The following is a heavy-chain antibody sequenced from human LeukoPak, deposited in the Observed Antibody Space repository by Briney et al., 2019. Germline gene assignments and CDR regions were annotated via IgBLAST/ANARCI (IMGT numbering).Heavy chain of an antibody. CDR1: GYTFTSYG. CDR3: AREKMENWNYRYYYYGMDV. V-gene: IGHV1-18*01. Sequence: GASVKVSCKASGYTFTSYGISWVRQAPGQGLEWMGWISAYNGNTNYAQKLQGRVTMTTDTSTSTAYMELRSLRSDDTAVYYCAREKMENWNYRYYYYGMDVWGQGTTVTVSS. J-gene: IGHJ6*02. CDR2: ISAYNGNT. D-gene: IGHD1-7*01.